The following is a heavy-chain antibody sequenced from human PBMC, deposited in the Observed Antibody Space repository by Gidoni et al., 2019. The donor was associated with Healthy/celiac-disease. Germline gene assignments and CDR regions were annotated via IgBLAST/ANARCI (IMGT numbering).Heavy chain of an antibody. CDR1: GFHFSDHG. Sequence: QVQLVESGGGVVQPGRSLVLSCAASGFHFSDHGMHWVRQAPGKGLEWVAVISYDGSKKYYAYSVKSRFTISRDKSKNTLYLQMNSLRAEDTAVYYCAKDRGNSGWYMGYFQHWGQGTLVTVSS. D-gene: IGHD6-19*01. V-gene: IGHV3-30*18. J-gene: IGHJ1*01. CDR2: ISYDGSKK. CDR3: AKDRGNSGWYMGYFQH.